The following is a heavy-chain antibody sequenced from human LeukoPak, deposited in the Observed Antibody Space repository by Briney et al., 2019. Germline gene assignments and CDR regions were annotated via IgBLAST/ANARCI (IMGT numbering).Heavy chain of an antibody. J-gene: IGHJ4*02. CDR1: GFSLSTSGVC. CDR3: VRSYYYDSSGYFFDY. CDR2: VDWDDDK. D-gene: IGHD3-22*01. V-gene: IGHV2-70*11. Sequence: SGPTLVNPTQTLTLTCTFSGFSLSTSGVCVSWIRQPPGKALEWLARVDWDDDKYYSTSLKTRLTISKDTSKSQVVLTMTNMDPVDTATHYCVRSYYYDSSGYFFDYWGQGTLVTVSS.